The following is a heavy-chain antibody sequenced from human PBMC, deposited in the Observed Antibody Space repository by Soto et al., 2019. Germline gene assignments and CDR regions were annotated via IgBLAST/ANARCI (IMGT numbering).Heavy chain of an antibody. D-gene: IGHD1-7*01. V-gene: IGHV4-4*02. CDR1: GGSFTSNNW. CDR2: IYRTGST. Sequence: PSETLSLTCAVSGGSFTSNNWCPCVRQPPGQGLEWIVEIYRTGSTNYNPSLKSRVTISLDKSENQFSLKVTSLTAADTAVYYCARRDPGTSVDYWGQGTLVPVAS. J-gene: IGHJ4*02. CDR3: ARRDPGTSVDY.